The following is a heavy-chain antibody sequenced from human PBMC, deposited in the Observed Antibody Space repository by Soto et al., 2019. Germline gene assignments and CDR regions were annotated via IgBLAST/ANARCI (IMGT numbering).Heavy chain of an antibody. CDR2: IYHVGST. J-gene: IGHJ4*02. D-gene: IGHD4-17*01. CDR3: ARVPPNGDDFDS. Sequence: QLQLQESGPGLVRPSGTLSLTCAVSGGSVISTSWWTWVRQPPGKGLEWIGEIYHVGSTNYNPSLKSRVTISVDKSKNQFSMKLTSVAAADTAVYSCARVPPNGDDFDSWGQGTLVTVSS. V-gene: IGHV4-4*02. CDR1: GGSVISTSW.